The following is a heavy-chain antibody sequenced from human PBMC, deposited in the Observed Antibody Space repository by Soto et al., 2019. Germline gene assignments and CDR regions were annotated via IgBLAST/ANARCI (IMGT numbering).Heavy chain of an antibody. V-gene: IGHV3-30*18. Sequence: PVGSLRLSCAASGFTFSSYGMHWVRQAPGKGLEWVAVISYDGSNKYYADSVKGRFTISRDNSKNTLYLQMNSLRAEDTAVYYCANLDYDFWSGYPETDGMEVWGEGTTVIVSS. CDR2: ISYDGSNK. J-gene: IGHJ6*04. CDR3: ANLDYDFWSGYPETDGMEV. CDR1: GFTFSSYG. D-gene: IGHD3-3*01.